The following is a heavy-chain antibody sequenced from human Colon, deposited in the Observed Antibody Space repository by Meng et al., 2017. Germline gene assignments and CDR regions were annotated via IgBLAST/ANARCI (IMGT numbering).Heavy chain of an antibody. CDR1: GYSFSSYW. CDR3: ARTDYGGNSYFDY. J-gene: IGHJ4*02. Sequence: GESLKISCKGSGYSFSSYWIAWVRQMPGNGLEWMGIIYPGDSDTIYSPSFRGQVTISADKSVTTAYLQWSSLKASDTAMYYYARTDYGGNSYFDYWGQGTPVTVSS. D-gene: IGHD4-23*01. CDR2: IYPGDSDT. V-gene: IGHV5-51*01.